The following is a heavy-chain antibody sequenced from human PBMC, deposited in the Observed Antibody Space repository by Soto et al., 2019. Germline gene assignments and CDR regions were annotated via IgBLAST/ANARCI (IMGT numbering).Heavy chain of an antibody. J-gene: IGHJ1*01. CDR2: IIPIFGTA. V-gene: IGHV1-69*12. CDR3: ASGPGTHTTEYFQH. Sequence: QVQLVQSGAEVKKPGSSVRVSCKASGGTFSSYAISWVRQAPGQGLEWMGGIIPIFGTANYAQKFQGRVTITADESTSTAYMELSSLRSEDTAVYYCASGPGTHTTEYFQHRGQGTLVTVSS. D-gene: IGHD1-26*01. CDR1: GGTFSSYA.